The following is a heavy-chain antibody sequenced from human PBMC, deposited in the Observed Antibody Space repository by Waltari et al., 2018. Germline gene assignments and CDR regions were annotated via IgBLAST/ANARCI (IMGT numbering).Heavy chain of an antibody. CDR3: ARDSNQGCSSTSCYIYYYYMDV. V-gene: IGHV3-30*04. J-gene: IGHJ6*03. CDR2: ISYDGSNK. CDR1: GFTFSSYA. Sequence: QVQLVEAGGGVVQPGRSLRLSCAASGFTFSSYAMHWVRQAPGKGLEWGAVISYDGSNKYSAASVKGRFTISGDNSENPLYLHMNSLRAEETAVYYCARDSNQGCSSTSCYIYYYYMDVWGKGTTVTISS. D-gene: IGHD2-2*02.